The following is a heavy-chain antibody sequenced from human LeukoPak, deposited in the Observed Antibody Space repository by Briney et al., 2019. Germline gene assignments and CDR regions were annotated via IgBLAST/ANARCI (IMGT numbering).Heavy chain of an antibody. V-gene: IGHV3-30-3*01. CDR2: ISYDGSNK. D-gene: IGHD3-16*01. Sequence: PGRSLRLSCAASGFTFSSYAMHWVRQAPGKGLEWVAVISYDGSNKYYADSVKGRFTISRDNSQNTLYLQMNSLRAEDTAVCYCARDLGSWGQGTLVTVSS. J-gene: IGHJ4*02. CDR3: ARDLGS. CDR1: GFTFSSYA.